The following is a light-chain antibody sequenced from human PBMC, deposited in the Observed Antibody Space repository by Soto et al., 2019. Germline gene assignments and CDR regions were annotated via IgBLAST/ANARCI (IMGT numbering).Light chain of an antibody. Sequence: DIQMTQSPSSLSASVGDRITITCRARESIIYYLNWYQHQPGKAPHLLIYGASTLQSGVPSRFSGSGPWTDFTLTISSLQPEDLATYYGQQSYSTPGTVGQGTKVDSK. J-gene: IGKJ1*01. V-gene: IGKV1-39*01. CDR2: GAS. CDR1: ESIIYY. CDR3: QQSYSTPGT.